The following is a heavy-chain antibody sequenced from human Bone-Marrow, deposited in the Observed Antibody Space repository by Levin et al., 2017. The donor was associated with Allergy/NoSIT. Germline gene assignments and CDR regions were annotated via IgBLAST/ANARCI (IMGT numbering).Heavy chain of an antibody. CDR2: TYYRSRWYY. Sequence: SETLSLTCDISGDTVSRISVAWNWIRQSPSRGLEWLGRTYYRSRWYYDYAGSVKSRITINPDTSKNQFSLHLNPVTPEDTAVYYCARGEASAFGYWGQGTLVTVSS. J-gene: IGHJ4*02. CDR3: ARGEASAFGY. V-gene: IGHV6-1*01. CDR1: GDTVSRISVA. D-gene: IGHD1-26*01.